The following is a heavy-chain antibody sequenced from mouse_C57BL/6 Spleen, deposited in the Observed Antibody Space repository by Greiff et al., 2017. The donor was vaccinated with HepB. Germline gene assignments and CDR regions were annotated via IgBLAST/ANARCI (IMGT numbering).Heavy chain of an antibody. V-gene: IGHV1-5*01. CDR3: TRGGTPVVEYYFDY. Sequence: VQLQQSGTVLARPGASVKMSCKTSGYTFTSYWMHWVKQRPGQGLEWIGAIYPGNSDTSYNQKFKGKAKLTAVTSASTAYMELSSLTNEDSAVYYCTRGGTPVVEYYFDYWGQGTTLTVSS. D-gene: IGHD1-1*01. CDR1: GYTFTSYW. CDR2: IYPGNSDT. J-gene: IGHJ2*01.